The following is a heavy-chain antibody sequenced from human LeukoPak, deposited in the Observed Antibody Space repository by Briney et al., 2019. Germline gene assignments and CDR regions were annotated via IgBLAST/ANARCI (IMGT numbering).Heavy chain of an antibody. D-gene: IGHD3-10*01. CDR2: INPNSGGT. Sequence: ASVKVSCKASGYTFTGYYKHWVRQAPGQGLEWMGWINPNSGGTNYAQKFQGRVTMTRDTSISTAYMELSRLRSDDTAVYYCARDTYGSGSSDFDYWGQGTLVTVSS. J-gene: IGHJ4*02. CDR3: ARDTYGSGSSDFDY. CDR1: GYTFTGYY. V-gene: IGHV1-2*02.